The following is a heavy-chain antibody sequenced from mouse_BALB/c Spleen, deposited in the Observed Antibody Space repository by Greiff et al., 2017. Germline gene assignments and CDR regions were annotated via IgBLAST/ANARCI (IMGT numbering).Heavy chain of an antibody. D-gene: IGHD2-3*01. CDR3: ARQGGDGYYDWFAY. V-gene: IGHV5-12-2*01. J-gene: IGHJ3*01. Sequence: FTISRDNAKNTLYLQMSSLKSEDTAMYYCARQGGDGYYDWFAYWGQGTLVTVSA.